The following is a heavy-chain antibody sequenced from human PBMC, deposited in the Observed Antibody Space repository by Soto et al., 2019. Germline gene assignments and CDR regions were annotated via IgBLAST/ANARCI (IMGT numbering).Heavy chain of an antibody. CDR3: ARRGYGSRWPNVYMDV. CDR1: GFTFSNYE. D-gene: IGHD6-13*01. V-gene: IGHV3-64*01. J-gene: IGHJ6*03. CDR2: ISNNGAHT. Sequence: EAQLVESGGGLVQPGGSLRLSCAASGFTFSNYEMHWVRQAPGKGLEYVSGISNNGAHTDYAKSVKGRFTISRDNSENTLYLQMGSPRAEDMALYYCARRGYGSRWPNVYMDVWGKGTTVTVSS.